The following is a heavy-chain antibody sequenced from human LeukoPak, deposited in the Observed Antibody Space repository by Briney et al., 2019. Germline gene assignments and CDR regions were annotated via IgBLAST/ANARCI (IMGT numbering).Heavy chain of an antibody. CDR3: ASNVDSGFDV. CDR2: IRNKANSYTT. Sequence: GGSLRLSCVASGFTFSDHYMDWVRQAPGKGLEWVGRIRNKANSYTTEYVASVKGRFTISRDDLKSSLSLQMNGLKTEDTAMYYCASNVDSGFDVWGQGKMVTVSS. D-gene: IGHD5-12*01. V-gene: IGHV3-72*01. CDR1: GFTFSDHY. J-gene: IGHJ3*01.